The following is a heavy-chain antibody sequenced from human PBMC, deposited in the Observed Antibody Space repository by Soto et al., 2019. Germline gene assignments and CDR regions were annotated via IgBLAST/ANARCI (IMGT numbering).Heavy chain of an antibody. CDR2: ISAYNGNT. CDR3: ARGHVDTAMVLNPGRFDY. Sequence: ASVKVCCKASGYTFTSYGISWVRQAPGQGLEWTGWISAYNGNTNYAQKLQGRVTMTTDTSTSTAYMELRSLRSDDTAVYYCARGHVDTAMVLNPGRFDYWGQVTPVTVST. J-gene: IGHJ4*02. D-gene: IGHD5-18*01. CDR1: GYTFTSYG. V-gene: IGHV1-18*01.